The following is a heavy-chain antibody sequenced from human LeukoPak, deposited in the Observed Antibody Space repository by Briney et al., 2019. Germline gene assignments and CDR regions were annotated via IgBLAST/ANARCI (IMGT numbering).Heavy chain of an antibody. Sequence: ASVKVSCKASGYTFTGYYMHWVRQAPGQGLEWMGWINPNSGGTNYAQKFQGRVTMTRDTSISTAYMELSRLRSDDTAVYYCARDPLYGSGSYHPDYWGQGTLVTVPS. J-gene: IGHJ4*02. CDR1: GYTFTGYY. CDR3: ARDPLYGSGSYHPDY. V-gene: IGHV1-2*02. D-gene: IGHD3-10*01. CDR2: INPNSGGT.